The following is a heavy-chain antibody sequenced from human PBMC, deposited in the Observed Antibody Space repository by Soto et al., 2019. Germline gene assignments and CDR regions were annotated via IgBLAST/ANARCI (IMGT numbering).Heavy chain of an antibody. D-gene: IGHD3-10*01. V-gene: IGHV3-30-3*01. CDR2: ISYDGSNK. CDR1: GFTFSSYA. CDR3: AREHGSGSYEGYYYYYGMDV. Sequence: GGSLRLSCAASGFTFSSYAMHWVRQAPGKGLEWVAVISYDGSNKYYADSVKGRFTISRDNSKNTLYLQMNSLRAEDTAVYYCAREHGSGSYEGYYYYYGMDVWGQGTTVTVSS. J-gene: IGHJ6*02.